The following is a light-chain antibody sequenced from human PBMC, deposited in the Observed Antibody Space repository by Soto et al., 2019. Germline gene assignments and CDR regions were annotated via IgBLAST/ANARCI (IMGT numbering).Light chain of an antibody. J-gene: IGKJ1*01. CDR2: KAS. Sequence: IQITQSPFALSASVGDRVTISCRASQSISSWLAWYQQKPGKAPKLLIYKASTLKSGVPSRFSGSGSGTEFTLTISSLQPDDFATYYCQQYNSYSEAFGQGTKVDI. CDR1: QSISSW. V-gene: IGKV1-5*03. CDR3: QQYNSYSEA.